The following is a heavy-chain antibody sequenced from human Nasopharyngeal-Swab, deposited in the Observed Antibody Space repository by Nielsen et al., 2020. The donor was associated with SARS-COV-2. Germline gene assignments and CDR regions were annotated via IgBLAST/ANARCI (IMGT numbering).Heavy chain of an antibody. J-gene: IGHJ4*02. Sequence: GGSLRLSCAASGFTFSSYWMHWVRQAPGKGLVWVSRINSDESSTSYADSVKGRFTISRDNAKNTLYLQMNSLRAEDTAVYYCARALYSSGWYIDYWGQGTLVTVSS. CDR3: ARALYSSGWYIDY. D-gene: IGHD6-19*01. CDR2: INSDESST. V-gene: IGHV3-74*01. CDR1: GFTFSSYW.